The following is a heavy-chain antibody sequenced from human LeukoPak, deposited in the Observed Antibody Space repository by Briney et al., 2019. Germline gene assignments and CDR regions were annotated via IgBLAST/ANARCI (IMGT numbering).Heavy chain of an antibody. CDR2: ISGSGDNT. D-gene: IGHD3-10*01. CDR1: GFTFSSYE. J-gene: IGHJ4*02. Sequence: GGSLRLSCVASGFTFSSYEMNWVRQAPGKGLEWVSTISGSGDNTYYADSVKGRFTISRDNSKNTLYLQMNSLRAEDTAVYYCARVTYGSGTYGAFDYWGQGTLVTVSS. V-gene: IGHV3-23*01. CDR3: ARVTYGSGTYGAFDY.